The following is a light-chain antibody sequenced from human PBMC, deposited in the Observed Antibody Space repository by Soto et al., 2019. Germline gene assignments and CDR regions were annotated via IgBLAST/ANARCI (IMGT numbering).Light chain of an antibody. CDR1: QSVRSNY. J-gene: IGKJ4*01. V-gene: IGKV3-20*01. Sequence: EIVLTQSPGTLSLSPGERATLSCRASQSVRSNYLAWYQQKPGQAPRFLIYDASSRATGIPDRFSGSGSGTDFTLTISRLEPEDFAVYFCPQYGSSPLTFGGGTKVEIK. CDR3: PQYGSSPLT. CDR2: DAS.